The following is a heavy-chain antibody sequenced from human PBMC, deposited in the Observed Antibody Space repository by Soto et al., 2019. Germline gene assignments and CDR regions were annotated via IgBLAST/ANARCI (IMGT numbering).Heavy chain of an antibody. CDR1: GFTFKNYA. CDR2: ISYDGSTE. CDR3: AAGDSSDTGDH. D-gene: IGHD5-18*01. V-gene: IGHV3-30-3*01. Sequence: QVQLVESGGGVVLPGRSLRLSCAASGFTFKNYAMHWVRQAPGKGLEWVAGISYDGSTEYHADSLKGRFTCSRDNAKNTVSLQMNSLTSDDTAVYYCAAGDSSDTGDHWGQGTLVTVSS. J-gene: IGHJ4*02.